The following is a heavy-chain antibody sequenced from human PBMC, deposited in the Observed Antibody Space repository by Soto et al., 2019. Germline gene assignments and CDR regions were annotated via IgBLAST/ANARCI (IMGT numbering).Heavy chain of an antibody. V-gene: IGHV3-64*01. CDR3: ARRARADYYYMDV. CDR1: GFTFSSDA. CDR2: ISSNGIGT. Sequence: EVQLVDSGGGLAQPGGSLRLSCAASGFTFSSDAMDWVRQAPGKGLEYVSGISSNGIGTYYASSVKGRFTISRDNSRDTVYLQMDSLRPEDMAVDYCARRARADYYYMDVWGKGTTVTVS. D-gene: IGHD6-6*01. J-gene: IGHJ6*03.